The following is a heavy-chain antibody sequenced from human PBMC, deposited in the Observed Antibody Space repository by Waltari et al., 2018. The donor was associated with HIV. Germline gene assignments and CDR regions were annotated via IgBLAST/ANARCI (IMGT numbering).Heavy chain of an antibody. V-gene: IGHV3-11*01. CDR1: GFTFRDCY. J-gene: IGHJ4*02. CDR3: ARPRYSGYDYPTFLDY. D-gene: IGHD5-12*01. Sequence: QVQMVESGGGLVKHGGSLRLTSAASGFTFRDCYMSWCRQASGNGFEGVSYIKTGGSIIYYTDSVKCRFTISRDNGKNSLYLQMDNLRGEDTAVYYCARPRYSGYDYPTFLDYRGQGNPVTVSS. CDR2: IKTGGSII.